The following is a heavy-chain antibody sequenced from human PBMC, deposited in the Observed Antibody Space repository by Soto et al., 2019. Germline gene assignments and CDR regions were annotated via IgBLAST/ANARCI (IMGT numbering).Heavy chain of an antibody. CDR1: GYTFTSYT. Sequence: GASVKVSCKASGYTFTSYTTHWVRQAPGQRLEWMGWINAGNGNTKYSQKFQGRVTITRDTSASTAYMELSSLRSEDTAVYYCARGGSLYWYFDLWGRGTLVTVSS. J-gene: IGHJ2*01. D-gene: IGHD1-26*01. CDR3: ARGGSLYWYFDL. CDR2: INAGNGNT. V-gene: IGHV1-3*01.